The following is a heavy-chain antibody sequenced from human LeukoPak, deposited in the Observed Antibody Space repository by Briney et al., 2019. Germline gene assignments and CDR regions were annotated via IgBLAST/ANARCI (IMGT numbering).Heavy chain of an antibody. CDR2: IYPGDSDT. D-gene: IGHD6-13*01. CDR3: ARLVGTSTLAAAWSDY. Sequence: GESLKISCQGSGYSFTNYWIGWVRQMPGKGLEWMGIIYPGDSDTRYSPSFQGQVTISADKSISTAYLQWSSLKASDTAMYYCARLVGTSTLAAAWSDYWGQGTLVTVSS. J-gene: IGHJ4*02. CDR1: GYSFTNYW. V-gene: IGHV5-51*01.